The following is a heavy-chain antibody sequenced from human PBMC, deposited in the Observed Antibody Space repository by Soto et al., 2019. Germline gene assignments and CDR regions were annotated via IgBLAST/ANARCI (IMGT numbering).Heavy chain of an antibody. J-gene: IGHJ6*02. CDR1: GGTFSSYA. Sequence: QVQLVQSGAEVKKPGSSVKVSCKASGGTFSSYAISWVRQAPGQGLEWMGGIIPIFGTANYAQKFQGRVTITADESTSTAYMELSSLRSEDTAVYYCARGPTERRSYYYYGMDVWGQGTTVTVSS. CDR2: IIPIFGTA. CDR3: ARGPTERRSYYYYGMDV. D-gene: IGHD4-4*01. V-gene: IGHV1-69*12.